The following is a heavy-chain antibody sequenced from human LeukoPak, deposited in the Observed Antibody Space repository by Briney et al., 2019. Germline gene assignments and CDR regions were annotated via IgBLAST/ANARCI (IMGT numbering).Heavy chain of an antibody. CDR3: ARRRHNFDFYGV. V-gene: IGHV4-39*01. CDR2: TFYTGRT. J-gene: IGHJ3*01. D-gene: IGHD3/OR15-3a*01. Sequence: PSETLSLTCTVSGDSIISNIYWWDWVRLPPGKGLEWIGATFYTGRTFYSPPLKSRVTISVDTSKNQFSLDLSSATAADTAVYYCARRRHNFDFYGVRGQGTRVTVSS. CDR1: GDSIISNIYW.